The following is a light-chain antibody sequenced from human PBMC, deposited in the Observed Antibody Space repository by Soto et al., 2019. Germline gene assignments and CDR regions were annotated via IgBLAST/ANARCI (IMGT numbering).Light chain of an antibody. Sequence: DIQMTQSPSTLSASVGDRVTITCRASQSISDSLAGYQQKPGKAPKLLIYEASSLKSGVPSRFSGSRSGTEYTLTNGSLQPDDFATYYCQQYNGYWTFGQGTKVEIK. V-gene: IGKV1-5*03. CDR3: QQYNGYWT. CDR2: EAS. CDR1: QSISDS. J-gene: IGKJ1*01.